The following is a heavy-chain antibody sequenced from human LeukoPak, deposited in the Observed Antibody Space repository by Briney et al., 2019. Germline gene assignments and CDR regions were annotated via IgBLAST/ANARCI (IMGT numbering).Heavy chain of an antibody. CDR3: ARHIAPLYYYNREGGYDY. CDR2: IYYSGNT. CDR1: GGSISRSYYY. J-gene: IGHJ4*02. Sequence: SETLSLTCTVSGGSISRSYYYWGWIRQPPGKGLEWIGTIYYSGNTFYNPSLKSRVTISVDTSINHFSLTLTSLTAADTAVYYCARHIAPLYYYNREGGYDYWGQGTLVTVSS. D-gene: IGHD3-22*01. V-gene: IGHV4-39*01.